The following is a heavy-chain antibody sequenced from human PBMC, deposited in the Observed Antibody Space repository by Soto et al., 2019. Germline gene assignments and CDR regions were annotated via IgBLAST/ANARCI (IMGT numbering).Heavy chain of an antibody. Sequence: GASVKVCFKLSGYTLTELSMYLVRQAPGKGLEWMGGLNPEDGKRIYAQQFHGRVSMAEDTSTDTAHMELSSLKSEDTAVYYCATIRFWGQGTMVTVSS. J-gene: IGHJ4*02. CDR1: GYTLTELS. V-gene: IGHV1-24*01. CDR3: ATIRF. CDR2: LNPEDGKR.